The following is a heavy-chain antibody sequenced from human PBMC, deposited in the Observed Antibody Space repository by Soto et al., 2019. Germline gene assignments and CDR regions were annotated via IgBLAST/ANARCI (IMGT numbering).Heavy chain of an antibody. V-gene: IGHV1-8*01. Sequence: ASVKVSCKASGYTFTSYDINWVRQATGQGLEWMGWMNPNSGNTGYAQKFQGRVTMTRKTSISTAYMELSSLRSEDTAVYYCARGLSGPAAGNFLYYYYYYMDVWGKGTTVTVSS. J-gene: IGHJ6*03. D-gene: IGHD6-13*01. CDR1: GYTFTSYD. CDR2: MNPNSGNT. CDR3: ARGLSGPAAGNFLYYYYYYMDV.